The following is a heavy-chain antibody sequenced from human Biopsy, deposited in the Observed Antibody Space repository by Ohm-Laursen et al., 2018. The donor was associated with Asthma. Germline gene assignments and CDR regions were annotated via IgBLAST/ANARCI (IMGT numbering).Heavy chain of an antibody. J-gene: IGHJ6*02. CDR2: TNERGVT. CDR1: PGSLSGFF. Sequence: SDTLSLTCHVYPGSLSGFFWTWIRQSPGKGLEWIGETNERGVTNNNPSLKSRVIISIDTYWNRVSLKLTSVPAADTAVYYCARGPELDVWGQGTTVTVSS. V-gene: IGHV4-34*01. CDR3: ARGPELDV.